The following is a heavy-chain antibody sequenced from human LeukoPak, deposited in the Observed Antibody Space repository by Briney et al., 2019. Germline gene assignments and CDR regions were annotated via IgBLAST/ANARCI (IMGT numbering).Heavy chain of an antibody. V-gene: IGHV3-23*01. Sequence: GGSLRLSCAASGFTFSSYGMSWVRQAPGKGLEWVSAISGSGGSTYYADSVKGRFTISRDNSKNTLYLQMNSLRAEDTAVYYCAKGDSSGYYYDWFDPWGQGTLVTVSS. J-gene: IGHJ5*02. D-gene: IGHD3-22*01. CDR1: GFTFSSYG. CDR2: ISGSGGST. CDR3: AKGDSSGYYYDWFDP.